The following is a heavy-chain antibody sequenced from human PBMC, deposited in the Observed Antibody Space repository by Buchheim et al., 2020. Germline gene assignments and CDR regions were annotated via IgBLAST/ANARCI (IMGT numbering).Heavy chain of an antibody. Sequence: QVQLVQSGAEVKKPGASVKVSCKASGYTFTDYGMHWVRQAPGQGLEWMGWINVGNGNTEYAQKFQGRVTITRDTSASTASMELSGLRSEDTAAYYCEILAASLDYWGQGTL. CDR1: GYTFTDYG. V-gene: IGHV1-3*01. J-gene: IGHJ4*02. D-gene: IGHD6-25*01. CDR3: EILAASLDY. CDR2: INVGNGNT.